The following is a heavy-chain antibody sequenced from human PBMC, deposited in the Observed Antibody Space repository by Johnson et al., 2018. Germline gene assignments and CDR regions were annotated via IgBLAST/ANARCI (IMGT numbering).Heavy chain of an antibody. CDR3: AKQRERGTSYMDV. CDR2: IWPGDSDT. Sequence: VQLVQSGAEVRKPGESLLISCKGSGYSFSNNWIGWVRQMPGEGLEWMGIIWPGDSDTKYSPSFQGQVTISPDTSISTVYLQWSRLKASATAMNYCAKQRERGTSYMDVWGKGTTVTVSS. CDR1: GYSFSNNW. D-gene: IGHD1-26*01. J-gene: IGHJ6*04. V-gene: IGHV5-51*01.